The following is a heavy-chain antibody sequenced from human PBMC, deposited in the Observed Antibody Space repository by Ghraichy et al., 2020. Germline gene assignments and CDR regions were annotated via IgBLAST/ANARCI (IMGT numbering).Heavy chain of an antibody. CDR1: GFTFSSYA. Sequence: GGSLRLSCAASGFTFSSYAMSWVRQAPGKGLEWVSAISGSGGSTYYADSVKGRFTISRDNSKNTLYLQMNSLRAEDTAVYYCAAVPKNPIAVAGTYYWYFDLWGRGTLVTVSS. J-gene: IGHJ2*01. D-gene: IGHD6-19*01. CDR3: AAVPKNPIAVAGTYYWYFDL. V-gene: IGHV3-23*01. CDR2: ISGSGGST.